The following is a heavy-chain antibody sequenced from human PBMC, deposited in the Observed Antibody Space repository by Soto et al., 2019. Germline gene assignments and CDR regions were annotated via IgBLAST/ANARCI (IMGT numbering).Heavy chain of an antibody. Sequence: QVQLVQSGAEVKKPGSSVKVSCKASGITFSNYAITWVRQAPGHGLEWMGGFIPVFGTVNYAQKFQGRVTITADESTRTAYMELSSMRFEDTARYYCAGGGRITYDILTESRYWFDPWGQGTLVTVSS. CDR2: FIPVFGTV. CDR3: AGGGRITYDILTESRYWFDP. V-gene: IGHV1-69*01. J-gene: IGHJ5*02. D-gene: IGHD3-9*01. CDR1: GITFSNYA.